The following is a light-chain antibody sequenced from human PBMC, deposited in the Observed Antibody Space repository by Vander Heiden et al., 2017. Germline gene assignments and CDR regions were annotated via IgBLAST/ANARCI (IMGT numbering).Light chain of an antibody. J-gene: IGLJ2*01. Sequence: QSVLTQPPSVSAAPGQKVTISCSGSSFDIGNNFVSWYQQFPGTAPKLLIYDNSKRPAGIPDRFSASKSGTSATLVITGLQTGDEAVYSCGTWDRSLTAGVVFGGGTKLTVL. CDR3: GTWDRSLTAGVV. V-gene: IGLV1-51*01. CDR1: SFDIGNNF. CDR2: DNS.